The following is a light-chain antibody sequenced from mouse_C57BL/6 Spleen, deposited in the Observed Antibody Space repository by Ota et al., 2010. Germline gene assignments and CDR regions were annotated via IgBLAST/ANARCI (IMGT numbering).Light chain of an antibody. CDR1: QSLVHSNGNTY. V-gene: IGKV1-110*01. J-gene: IGKJ1*01. CDR2: KVP. CDR3: FQGSHVPW. Sequence: DVVMTQTPLSLPVSLGDQASISCRSSQSLVHSNGNTYLHWYLQKPSQSPKLLIYKVPTDFLGSQTGSVAVDQGQISHSRSAEWRLRIWEFITVFQGSHVPWFGGGTKLEI.